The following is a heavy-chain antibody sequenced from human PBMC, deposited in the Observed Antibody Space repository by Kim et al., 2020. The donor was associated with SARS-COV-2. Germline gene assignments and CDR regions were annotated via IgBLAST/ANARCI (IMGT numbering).Heavy chain of an antibody. V-gene: IGHV4-39*01. CDR3: ANGPLKAFDI. J-gene: IGHJ3*02. CDR1: GGSISSSSYY. CDR2: IYYSGST. Sequence: SETLSLTCTVSGGSISSSSYYWGWIRQPPGKGLEWIGSIYYSGSTYYNPSLKSRVTISVDTSKNQFSLKLSSVTAADTAVYYCANGPLKAFDIWGQGTM.